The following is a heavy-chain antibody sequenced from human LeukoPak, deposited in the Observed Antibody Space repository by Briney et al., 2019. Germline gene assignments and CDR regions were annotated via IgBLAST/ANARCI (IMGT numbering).Heavy chain of an antibody. CDR1: GGSISSGSYY. V-gene: IGHV4-61*01. CDR2: IYYSGST. D-gene: IGHD4-17*01. CDR3: ARHGTYGDYGRDYFDY. J-gene: IGHJ4*02. Sequence: PSETLSLTCTVSGGSISSGSYYWSWIRQPPGKGLEWIGYIYYSGSTNYNPSLKSRVTISVDTSKNQFSLKLSSVTAADTAVYYCARHGTYGDYGRDYFDYWGQGTLVTVSS.